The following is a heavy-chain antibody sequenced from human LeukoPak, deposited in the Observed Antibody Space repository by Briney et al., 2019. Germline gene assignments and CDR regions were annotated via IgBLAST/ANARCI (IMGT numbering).Heavy chain of an antibody. V-gene: IGHV4-38-2*02. CDR3: ARWAVAALFDY. CDR1: GYSISSGYY. Sequence: SETLSLTCTVSGYSISSGYYWGWIRQPPGKGLEWIGSIYHSGSTYYNPSLKSRVTISVDTSKNQFSLKLGSVTAADTAVYYCARWAVAALFDYWGQGTLVTVSS. J-gene: IGHJ4*02. D-gene: IGHD6-19*01. CDR2: IYHSGST.